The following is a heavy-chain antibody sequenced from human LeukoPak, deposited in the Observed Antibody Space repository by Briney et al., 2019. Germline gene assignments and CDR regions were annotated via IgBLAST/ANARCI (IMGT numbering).Heavy chain of an antibody. Sequence: PSETLSLTCTVSGGSISSYYWTWIRQPPGKGLEWIGYISYSGGTNYNPSLKSRVTISVDTSKNQFSLKLNSVTAADTAVYYCARRAAAVGTYYMDVWGKGTTVTVSS. D-gene: IGHD6-13*01. CDR1: GGSISSYY. J-gene: IGHJ6*03. CDR2: ISYSGGT. CDR3: ARRAAAVGTYYMDV. V-gene: IGHV4-59*01.